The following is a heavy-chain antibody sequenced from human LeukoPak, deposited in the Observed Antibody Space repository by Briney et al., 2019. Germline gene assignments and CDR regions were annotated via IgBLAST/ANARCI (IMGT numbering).Heavy chain of an antibody. CDR3: AADGFHDRSGFLFFLYSYGMDV. D-gene: IGHD3-22*01. CDR2: IVVGGGNT. Sequence: PVKVSYKPSLFTFTTSTIQCGRQARGQRLEWIGWIVVGGGNTNYAQKFQERVTITRDMSTSTAYMELRSQRSEDTAVYYCAADGFHDRSGFLFFLYSYGMDVWSQGTTVTVSS. CDR1: LFTFTTST. J-gene: IGHJ6*01. V-gene: IGHV1-58*02.